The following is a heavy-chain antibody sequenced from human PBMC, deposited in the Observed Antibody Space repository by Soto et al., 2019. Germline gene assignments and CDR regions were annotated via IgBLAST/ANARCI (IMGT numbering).Heavy chain of an antibody. CDR2: MNPNSGNT. CDR3: ARVGWFGELQFWYYYYYMDV. D-gene: IGHD3-10*01. Sequence: ASVKVSCKASGYTFTSYDINWVRQATGQGLEWMGWMNPNSGNTGYAQKFQGRVTMTRNTSISTAYMELSSLRSEDTAVYYCARVGWFGELQFWYYYYYMDVWGKGTTVTVSS. CDR1: GYTFTSYD. J-gene: IGHJ6*03. V-gene: IGHV1-8*01.